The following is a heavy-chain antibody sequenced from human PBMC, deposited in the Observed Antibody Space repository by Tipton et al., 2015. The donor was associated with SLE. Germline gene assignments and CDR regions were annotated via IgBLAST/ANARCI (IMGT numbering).Heavy chain of an antibody. J-gene: IGHJ3*02. V-gene: IGHV4-59*01. D-gene: IGHD3-22*01. Sequence: TLSLTCTVSGGSISRYYWSWIRQPPGKGLEWIGYIYYSGSTNYNPSLKSRVTISVDTSKNQFSLKLSSVTAADTAVYYCARDYYDSSGGDAFDIWGQGTMVTVSS. CDR1: GGSISRYY. CDR3: ARDYYDSSGGDAFDI. CDR2: IYYSGST.